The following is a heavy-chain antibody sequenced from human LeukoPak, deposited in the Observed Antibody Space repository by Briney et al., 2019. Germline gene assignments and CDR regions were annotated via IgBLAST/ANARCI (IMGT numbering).Heavy chain of an antibody. D-gene: IGHD6-25*01. CDR3: TRGLRLADY. Sequence: GGSLRLSCAASGFILSDHYMDWVRQAPGKGLEWVAKIKEDGSGKYYVDSVKGRFTVSRDNAKNSLYLQMDSLRADDTAVYYCTRGLRLADYWGQGTLVTVSS. CDR1: GFILSDHY. J-gene: IGHJ4*02. CDR2: IKEDGSGK. V-gene: IGHV3-7*04.